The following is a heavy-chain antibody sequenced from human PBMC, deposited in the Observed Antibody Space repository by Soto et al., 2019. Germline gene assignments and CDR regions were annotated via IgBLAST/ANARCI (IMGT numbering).Heavy chain of an antibody. CDR2: IWYDGSNK. CDR1: GFTFSSYG. D-gene: IGHD3-10*01. Sequence: GGSLRLSCAASGFTFSSYGMHWVRQAPGKGLEWVAVIWYDGSNKYYADSVKGRFTISRDNSKNTLYLQMNSLRAEDTAVYYCARGSGSPFRNYYYYYMDVWGKGTTGTVSS. J-gene: IGHJ6*03. CDR3: ARGSGSPFRNYYYYYMDV. V-gene: IGHV3-33*01.